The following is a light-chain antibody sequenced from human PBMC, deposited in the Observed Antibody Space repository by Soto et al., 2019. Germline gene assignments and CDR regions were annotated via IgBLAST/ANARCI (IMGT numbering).Light chain of an antibody. J-gene: IGKJ3*01. CDR1: QSVSSRY. CDR2: GAS. Sequence: EVVLTQSPGTLSLSPGERATLSCRAIQSVSSRYLAWYQQKPGQAPRLLIYGASSRATGIPDRFSGSGSGTDFTLTISRLEPEDFAVYYCQHYGSSPLFTFGPGTKVDI. V-gene: IGKV3-20*01. CDR3: QHYGSSPLFT.